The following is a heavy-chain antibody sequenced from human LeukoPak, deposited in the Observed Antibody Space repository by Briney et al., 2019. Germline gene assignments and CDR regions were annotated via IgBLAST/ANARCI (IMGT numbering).Heavy chain of an antibody. V-gene: IGHV3-48*03. CDR3: TRVGYPLDY. J-gene: IGHJ4*02. CDR2: ISSSGSTI. Sequence: PGGSLRLSCAASGFTFSSYEMNWVRQAPGKGLEWVSYISSSGSTIYCADSVKGRFTISRDNAKNSLYLQMNSLRAEDTAVYYCTRVGYPLDYWGQGTLVTVSS. D-gene: IGHD5-18*01. CDR1: GFTFSSYE.